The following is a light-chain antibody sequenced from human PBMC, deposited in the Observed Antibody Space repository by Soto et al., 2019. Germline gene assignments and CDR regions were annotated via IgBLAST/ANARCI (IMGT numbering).Light chain of an antibody. Sequence: DIQMTQSPSTLPASLGDTVIITCRVSQTISGWLAWYQQRPGKAPNLLIFDASTLESGVPSRFSGSGSGTTFTLTISSLQSDDFATYYCLQYNGYYRTFGQGTKVDI. V-gene: IGKV1-5*01. J-gene: IGKJ1*01. CDR3: LQYNGYYRT. CDR1: QTISGW. CDR2: DAS.